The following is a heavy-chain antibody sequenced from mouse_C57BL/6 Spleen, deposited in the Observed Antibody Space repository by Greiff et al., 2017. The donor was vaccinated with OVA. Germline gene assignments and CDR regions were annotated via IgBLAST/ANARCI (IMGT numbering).Heavy chain of an antibody. CDR2: IDPETGGT. J-gene: IGHJ3*01. V-gene: IGHV1-15*01. CDR1: GYTFTDYE. CDR3: TRGFDYYGSSYWFAY. Sequence: QVQLQQSGAELVRPGASVTLSCKASGYTFTDYEMHWVKQTPVHGLEWIGAIDPETGGTAYNQKFKGKAILTADKSSSTAYMELRSLTSEDSAVYYCTRGFDYYGSSYWFAYWGQGTLVTVSA. D-gene: IGHD1-1*01.